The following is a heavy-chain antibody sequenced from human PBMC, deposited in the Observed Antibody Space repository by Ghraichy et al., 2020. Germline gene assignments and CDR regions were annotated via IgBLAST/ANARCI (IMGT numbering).Heavy chain of an antibody. J-gene: IGHJ5*02. CDR3: VLHPRRSPMVA. CDR1: GFSLSTSGVG. CDR2: IYWNDDK. D-gene: IGHD3-10*01. Sequence: SGPTLVKPTQTLTLTCTFSGFSLSTSGVGVGWIRQPPGKALEWLALIYWNDDKCYSPSLKSRLTITKDTSKNQVVLTMTNMDPVDTATYYCVLHPRRSPMVAWGQGTLVTVSS. V-gene: IGHV2-5*01.